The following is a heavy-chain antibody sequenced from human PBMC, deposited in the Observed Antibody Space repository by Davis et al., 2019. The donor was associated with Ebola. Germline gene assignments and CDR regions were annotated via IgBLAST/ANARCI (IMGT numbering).Heavy chain of an antibody. D-gene: IGHD2-15*01. CDR1: EITLRRYA. Sequence: PGGSLRLSCEASEITLRRYAMNWVRQAPGKGLEWLSRISGRGDATDYADSVKGRFTISRDNSKDTVFLHMSGLRPEDTAMYYCARDEDVPYFFYVWGQGALVIVSS. CDR2: ISGRGDAT. V-gene: IGHV3-23*01. J-gene: IGHJ4*02. CDR3: ARDEDVPYFFYV.